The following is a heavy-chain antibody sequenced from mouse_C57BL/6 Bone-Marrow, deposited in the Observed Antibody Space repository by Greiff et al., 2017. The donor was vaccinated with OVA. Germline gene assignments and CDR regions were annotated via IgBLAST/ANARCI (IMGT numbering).Heavy chain of an antibody. Sequence: VQLQQPGAELVKPGASVKLSCKASGYTFTSYWMHWVKQRPGQGLEWIGMIHPNSGSTNYNEKFKSKATLTVDKSSSTAYMQLSSLTSEDSAVYYCARPIYYDYDVNYFDYWGQGTTLTVSS. CDR1: GYTFTSYW. V-gene: IGHV1-64*01. J-gene: IGHJ2*01. CDR3: ARPIYYDYDVNYFDY. D-gene: IGHD2-4*01. CDR2: IHPNSGST.